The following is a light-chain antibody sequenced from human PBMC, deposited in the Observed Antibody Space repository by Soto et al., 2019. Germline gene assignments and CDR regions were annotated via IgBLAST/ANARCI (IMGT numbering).Light chain of an antibody. CDR2: KAS. V-gene: IGKV1-5*03. J-gene: IGKJ4*01. CDR3: QQYNST. Sequence: DIQMTQSPSTLSASVGDRVTITCRASQSINNWLAWYQQKPGKAPKLLIYKASSLESGVPSRFSGSGSGTAFTLTISSLQPDDFATYYCQQYNSTFGGGTKVEIK. CDR1: QSINNW.